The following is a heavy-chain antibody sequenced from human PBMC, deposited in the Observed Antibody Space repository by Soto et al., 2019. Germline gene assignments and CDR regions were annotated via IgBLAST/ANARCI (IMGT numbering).Heavy chain of an antibody. CDR2: IYYSGST. D-gene: IGHD2-15*01. J-gene: IGHJ6*02. CDR3: ARQVVGSSLYYYYYYGMDV. Sequence: PSETLSLTCTVSGGSISSSSYYWGWIRQPPGKGLEWIGSIYYSGSTYYNPSLKSRVTISVDTSKNQFSLKLSSVTAADTAVYYCARQVVGSSLYYYYYYGMDVWGQGTTVTVSS. CDR1: GGSISSSSYY. V-gene: IGHV4-39*01.